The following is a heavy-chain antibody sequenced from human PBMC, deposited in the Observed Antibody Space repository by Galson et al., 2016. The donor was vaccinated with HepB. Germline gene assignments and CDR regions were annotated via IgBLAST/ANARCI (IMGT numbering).Heavy chain of an antibody. CDR2: ISSSISYI. Sequence: SLRLSCAASGFTFSRYSMNWVRQAPGKGLEWVSSISSSISYIYYADSVKGRFTISRDNTKNSLYLQMNSLRAEDTAVYYCARDQGQGIDYYYGMDVWGQGTTVTVSS. CDR1: GFTFSRYS. CDR3: ARDQGQGIDYYYGMDV. V-gene: IGHV3-21*01. D-gene: IGHD3-10*01. J-gene: IGHJ6*02.